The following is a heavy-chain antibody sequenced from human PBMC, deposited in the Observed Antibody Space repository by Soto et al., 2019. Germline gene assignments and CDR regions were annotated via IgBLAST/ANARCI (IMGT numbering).Heavy chain of an antibody. D-gene: IGHD3-9*01. Sequence: GGSLRLSCAASGFTFSSYGMHWVRQAPGKGLEWVAVISYDGSNKYYADSVKGRFTISRDNSKNTLYLQMNSLRAEDTAVYYCAKDSLGLRYFDWGYFDYWGQGTLVTVSS. CDR2: ISYDGSNK. CDR3: AKDSLGLRYFDWGYFDY. CDR1: GFTFSSYG. V-gene: IGHV3-30*18. J-gene: IGHJ4*02.